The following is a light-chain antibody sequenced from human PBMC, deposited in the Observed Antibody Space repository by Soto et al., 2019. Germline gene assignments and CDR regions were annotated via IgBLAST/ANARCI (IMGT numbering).Light chain of an antibody. CDR3: QKYNSAPRT. CDR2: HTS. V-gene: IGKV3-11*01. Sequence: ETVLTQSPGTLSLSPGERATLSCRASQSVGGSLAWYQQRPGQAPRLLVYHTSNRATGIPDRFSASGSGTDFTLTISSLQPEDVATYYCQKYNSAPRTFGQGTKVDIK. J-gene: IGKJ1*01. CDR1: QSVGGS.